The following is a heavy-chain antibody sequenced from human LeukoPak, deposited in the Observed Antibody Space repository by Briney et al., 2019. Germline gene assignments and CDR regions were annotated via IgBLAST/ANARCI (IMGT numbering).Heavy chain of an antibody. CDR1: GFTFSSYG. CDR2: IRYDGSNK. Sequence: HSGGSLRLSCAASGFTFSSYGMHWVRQAPGKGLEWVAFIRYDGSNKYYADSVKGRFTISRDNSKNTLYLQMNSLRTEDTAVYYCAKDFRGLWFGELGYFDYWGQGALVTVSS. CDR3: AKDFRGLWFGELGYFDY. J-gene: IGHJ4*02. V-gene: IGHV3-30*02. D-gene: IGHD3-10*01.